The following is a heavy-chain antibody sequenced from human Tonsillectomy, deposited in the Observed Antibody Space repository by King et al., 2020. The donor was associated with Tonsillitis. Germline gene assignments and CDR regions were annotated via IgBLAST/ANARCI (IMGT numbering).Heavy chain of an antibody. CDR3: AGLVKGSSWYGKFDY. CDR2: IYYSGST. D-gene: IGHD6-13*01. CDR1: GGSISSSSYY. Sequence: QLQESGPGLVKPSETLSLTCTVSGGSISSSSYYWGWIRQPPGKGLEWIGSIYYSGSTYYNPSLKSRVTISVDTSKNQFSLKLSSVTAADTAVYYCAGLVKGSSWYGKFDYWGQGPLVTVSS. J-gene: IGHJ4*02. V-gene: IGHV4-39*01.